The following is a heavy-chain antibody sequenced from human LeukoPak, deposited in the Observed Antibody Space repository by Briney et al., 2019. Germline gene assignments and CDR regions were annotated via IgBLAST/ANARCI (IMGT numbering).Heavy chain of an antibody. J-gene: IGHJ6*02. CDR1: GGSFSGYY. Sequence: SETLSLTRAVYGGSFSGYYWSWIRQPPGKGLEWIGEINHSGSTNYNPSLKSRVTISVDTSKNQFSLKLSSVTAADTAVYYCATPAGPGYYYYGMDVWGQGTTVTVSS. CDR3: ATPAGPGYYYYGMDV. CDR2: INHSGST. D-gene: IGHD6-19*01. V-gene: IGHV4-34*01.